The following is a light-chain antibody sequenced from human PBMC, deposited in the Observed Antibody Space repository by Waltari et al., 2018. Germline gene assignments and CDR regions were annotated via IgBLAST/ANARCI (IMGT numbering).Light chain of an antibody. J-gene: IGKJ5*01. Sequence: EIVMTQSPATLSVSPGERATLSCRSSQSVSSNLAWYHQKPGQAPRLLIYGASTRATCIPARFSGSGSGTEFTLTISTLQSEDFAVYYCQQYKNWPPITSGQGTRLEIK. CDR2: GAS. CDR3: QQYKNWPPIT. CDR1: QSVSSN. V-gene: IGKV3-15*01.